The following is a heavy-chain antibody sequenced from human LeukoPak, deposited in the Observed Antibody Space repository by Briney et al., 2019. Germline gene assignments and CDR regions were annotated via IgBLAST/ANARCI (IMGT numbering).Heavy chain of an antibody. Sequence: SVKVSCKASGGTFSSYAISWVRQAPGQGLEWMGGIIPIFGTANYAQKFQGRVTITADESTSTAYMELSSLRSEDTAVYYCASTSSPLTGYRPGVGYFMDVWGKGTTVTISS. CDR1: GGTFSSYA. D-gene: IGHD3-9*01. CDR3: ASTSSPLTGYRPGVGYFMDV. CDR2: IIPIFGTA. J-gene: IGHJ6*03. V-gene: IGHV1-69*13.